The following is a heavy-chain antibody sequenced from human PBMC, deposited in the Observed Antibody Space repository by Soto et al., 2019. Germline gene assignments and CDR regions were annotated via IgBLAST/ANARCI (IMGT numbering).Heavy chain of an antibody. J-gene: IGHJ4*02. CDR2: ISYDGSNK. Sequence: GGSLRLSCAASGFTFSSYAMHWVRQAPGKGLEWVAVISYDGSNKYYADSVKGRFTISRDNSKNTLYLQMNSLRAEDTAVYYCARVSGALGSSSWYGPFDYWGQGTLVTVSS. V-gene: IGHV3-30-3*01. D-gene: IGHD6-13*01. CDR3: ARVSGALGSSSWYGPFDY. CDR1: GFTFSSYA.